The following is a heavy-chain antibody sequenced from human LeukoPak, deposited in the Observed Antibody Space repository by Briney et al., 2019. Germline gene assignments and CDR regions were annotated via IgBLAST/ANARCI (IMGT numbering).Heavy chain of an antibody. CDR3: AKDGRSGDAFDI. V-gene: IGHV3-23*01. CDR2: ISTSGATT. J-gene: IGHJ3*02. CDR1: GFPFSSYV. Sequence: GGSLRLSCAASGFPFSSYVMSWVRQAPGKGLEWVSTISTSGATTYYSDSVRGRFTASRDNSKNTLYLQMNSLRAEDTAVYYCAKDGRSGDAFDIWGQGTMVTVSS. D-gene: IGHD1-26*01.